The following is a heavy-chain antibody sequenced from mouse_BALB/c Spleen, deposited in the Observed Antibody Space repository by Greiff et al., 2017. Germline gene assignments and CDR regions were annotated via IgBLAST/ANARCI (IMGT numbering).Heavy chain of an antibody. V-gene: IGHV5-17*01. CDR1: GFTFSDYY. CDR2: ISSGSSTI. Sequence: EVKVVESGGGLVKPGGSLKLSCAASGFTFSDYYMYWVRQTPEKRLEWVAYISSGSSTIYYADTVKGRFTISRDNPKNTLFLQMTSLRSEDTAMYYCARYYRYDEAWFAYWGQGTLVTVSA. D-gene: IGHD2-14*01. CDR3: ARYYRYDEAWFAY. J-gene: IGHJ3*01.